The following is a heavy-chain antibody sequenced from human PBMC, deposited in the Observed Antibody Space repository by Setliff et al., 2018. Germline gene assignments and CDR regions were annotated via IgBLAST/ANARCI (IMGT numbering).Heavy chain of an antibody. CDR1: GYTFTGYY. Sequence: RASVKVSCKASGYTFTGYYMHWVRQAPGQGLEWMGRINPNSGGTNYAQKFQGRATMTRDTSISTAYMELSRLRSDDTAVYYCARVKAHALYYYMDVWGKGTTVTVSS. CDR2: INPNSGGT. D-gene: IGHD3-16*02. V-gene: IGHV1-2*06. J-gene: IGHJ6*03. CDR3: ARVKAHALYYYMDV.